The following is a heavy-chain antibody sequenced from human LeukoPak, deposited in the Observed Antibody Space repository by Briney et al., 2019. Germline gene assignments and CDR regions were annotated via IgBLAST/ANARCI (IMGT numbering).Heavy chain of an antibody. CDR2: ISHTGTSM. V-gene: IGHV3-11*04. D-gene: IGHD7-27*01. CDR1: GFTFSDSY. J-gene: IGHJ4*02. CDR3: GRGHWGLGY. Sequence: GGSLRLSCAASGFTFSDSYMTWIRQAPGKGLEWVSYISHTGTSMFYGDSVKGRFTISRDNVKSSLYLQMNSLRAEDTAIYYCGRGHWGLGYWGQGTRVTVSS.